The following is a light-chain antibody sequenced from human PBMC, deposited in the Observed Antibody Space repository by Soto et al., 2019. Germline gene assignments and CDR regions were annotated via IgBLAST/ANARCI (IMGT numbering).Light chain of an antibody. CDR3: NSYTSTSTWV. Sequence: QSALTQPASVSGSPRQSITISCTGTSSDVGRYNYVSWYQQHPGKAPKLMIYDVSSRPSGVSSRFSGSKSGNTASLTISGLQAEDEADYYCNSYTSTSTWVFGGGTKVTVL. CDR2: DVS. CDR1: SSDVGRYNY. V-gene: IGLV2-14*03. J-gene: IGLJ3*02.